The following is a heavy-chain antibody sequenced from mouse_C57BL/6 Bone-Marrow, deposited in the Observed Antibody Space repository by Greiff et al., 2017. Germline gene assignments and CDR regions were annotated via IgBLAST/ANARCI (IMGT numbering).Heavy chain of an antibody. CDR2: ISSGSSTI. CDR3: AYGSSSRWYFDV. CDR1: GFTFSDYG. Sequence: EVQLVESGGGLVKPGGSLKLSCAASGFTFSDYGMHWVRQAPEKGLEWVAYISSGSSTIYYADTVKGRFTISSDNAKNTLFLQMTSLRSEDTAMYYCAYGSSSRWYFDVWGTGTTVTVSS. V-gene: IGHV5-17*01. J-gene: IGHJ1*03. D-gene: IGHD1-1*01.